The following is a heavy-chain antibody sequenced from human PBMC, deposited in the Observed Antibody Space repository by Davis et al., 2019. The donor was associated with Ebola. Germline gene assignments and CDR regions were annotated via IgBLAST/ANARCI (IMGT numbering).Heavy chain of an antibody. Sequence: PSETLSLTCAVSGGSISSSNWWSWVRQPPGKGLEWIGEIYHSGSTNYNPSLKSRVTISVDKSKNQFSLKLSSVTAADTAVYYCARGIVVVPATIRGYGMDVWGQGTTVTVSS. D-gene: IGHD2-2*01. CDR3: ARGIVVVPATIRGYGMDV. V-gene: IGHV4-4*02. CDR2: IYHSGST. CDR1: GGSISSSNW. J-gene: IGHJ6*02.